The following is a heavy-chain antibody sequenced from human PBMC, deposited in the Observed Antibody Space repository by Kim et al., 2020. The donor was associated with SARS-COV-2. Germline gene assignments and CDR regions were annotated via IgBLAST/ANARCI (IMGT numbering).Heavy chain of an antibody. Sequence: GGSLRLSCSASGFTFSSYAMHWVRQAPGKGLEYVSAISSNGGSTYYADSVKGRFTISRDNSKNTLYLQMSSLRAEDTAVYYCVRPYSSSWYLRVAEYFQHWGQGTLVTVSS. CDR3: VRPYSSSWYLRVAEYFQH. CDR1: GFTFSSYA. V-gene: IGHV3-64D*06. CDR2: ISSNGGST. J-gene: IGHJ1*01. D-gene: IGHD6-13*01.